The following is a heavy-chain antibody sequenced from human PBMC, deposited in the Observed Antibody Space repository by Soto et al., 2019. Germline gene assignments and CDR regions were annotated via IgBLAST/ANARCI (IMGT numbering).Heavy chain of an antibody. CDR3: AREWSN. D-gene: IGHD2-8*01. V-gene: IGHV3-48*02. J-gene: IGHJ4*02. CDR1: GFTFSDYG. Sequence: EVQLVESGGGVVQPGGSLRLSCAASGFTFSDYGMNWVRQAPGRGLEWVSHISSDARNMYYVDSVKGRFTISRDNAKNSLYLQMNSLRDEDTALYYCAREWSNWGQGTLVSVSS. CDR2: ISSDARNM.